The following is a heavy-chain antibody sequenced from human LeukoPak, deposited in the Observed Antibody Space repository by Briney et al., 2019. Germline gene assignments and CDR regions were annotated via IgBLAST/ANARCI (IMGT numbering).Heavy chain of an antibody. J-gene: IGHJ4*02. CDR2: ISGSGGIT. CDR1: GFTSSSYA. CDR3: AKDYGDGSGSYYYFEY. V-gene: IGHV3-23*01. Sequence: GGSLRLSCAASGFTSSSYAMSWVRQAPGKGLEWVSGISGSGGITYYADSVRGRFTISRDNSKNTLYLQMNSLRVEDTAVYYCAKDYGDGSGSYYYFEYWGQGTLVTVSS. D-gene: IGHD3-10*01.